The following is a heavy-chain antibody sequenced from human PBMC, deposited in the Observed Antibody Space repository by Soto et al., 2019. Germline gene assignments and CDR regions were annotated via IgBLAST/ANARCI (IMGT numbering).Heavy chain of an antibody. D-gene: IGHD4-17*01. V-gene: IGHV1-18*01. CDR3: ARGCIAVTTHLCY. J-gene: IGHJ4*02. CDR2: INPYNGNT. CDR1: GYTFNTYG. Sequence: ASVKVSCKASGYTFNTYGVTWVRQAPGQGLEWMGWINPYNGNTKFAQKLQDRVTMTTATSTSTAYMELASLRSDDTAVYYCARGCIAVTTHLCYWGQGTLVTVSS.